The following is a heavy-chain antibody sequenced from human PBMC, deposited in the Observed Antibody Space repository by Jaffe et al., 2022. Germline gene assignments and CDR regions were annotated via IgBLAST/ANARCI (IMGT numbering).Heavy chain of an antibody. CDR3: ARFRRGEIRFLEWKAGARAGYYFDY. D-gene: IGHD3-3*01. CDR1: GGSFSGYY. CDR2: INHSGST. Sequence: QVQLQQWGAGLLKPSETLSLTCAVYGGSFSGYYWSWIRQPPGKGLEWIGEINHSGSTNYNPSLKSRVTISVDTSKNQFSLKLSSVTAADTAVYYCARFRRGEIRFLEWKAGARAGYYFDYWGQGTLVTVSS. V-gene: IGHV4-34*01. J-gene: IGHJ4*02.